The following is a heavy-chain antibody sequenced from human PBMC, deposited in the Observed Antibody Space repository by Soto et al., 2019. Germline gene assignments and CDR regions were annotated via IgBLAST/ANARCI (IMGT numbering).Heavy chain of an antibody. CDR3: ARDWPDYYDSSGYYYNWFDP. J-gene: IGHJ5*02. D-gene: IGHD3-22*01. CDR1: GGTFSSYA. CDR2: IIPIFGAA. Sequence: SGKVSCKASGGTFSSYAISWVRQAPGQGLEWMGGIIPIFGAANYAQKFQGRVTITADESTSTAYMELSSLRSEDTAVYYCARDWPDYYDSSGYYYNWFDPWGQGNLGTVSS. V-gene: IGHV1-69*13.